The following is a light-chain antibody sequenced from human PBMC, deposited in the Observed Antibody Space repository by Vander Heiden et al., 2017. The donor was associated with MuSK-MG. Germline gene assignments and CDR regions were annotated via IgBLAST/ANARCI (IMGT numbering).Light chain of an antibody. J-gene: IGKJ4*01. CDR1: QSVRSSY. V-gene: IGKV3-20*01. CDR3: QQYSSSPT. CDR2: GAS. Sequence: ELLPTQSPGTLSLSPGDRATLSCRASQSVRSSYLGWYQQKPGQAPRLLIYGASGRTTGLPDRFSGSGSGTDFALTISRLEPEDFAVYYLQQYSSSPTFGGGTKVEIK.